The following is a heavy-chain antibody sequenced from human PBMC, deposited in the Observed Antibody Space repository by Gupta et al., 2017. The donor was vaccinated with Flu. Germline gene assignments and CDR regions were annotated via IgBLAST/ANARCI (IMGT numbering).Heavy chain of an antibody. D-gene: IGHD3-10*01. V-gene: IGHV5-51*01. CDR1: GYNFTRNW. CDR3: VLSGTYYYIDF. CDR2: IYPGDSDT. Sequence: EVQLEQSGAEVKKPGASLKISCKDSGYNFTRNWIGWVRQMPGKGLEWMGFIYPGDSDTRNSPSFQGQVTISADKSISTAYLQWNSLRASDTAMYYCVLSGTYYYIDFWGQGTLVTVSS. J-gene: IGHJ4*02.